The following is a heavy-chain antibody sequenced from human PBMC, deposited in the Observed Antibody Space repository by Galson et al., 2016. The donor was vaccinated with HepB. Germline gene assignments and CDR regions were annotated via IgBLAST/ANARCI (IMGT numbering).Heavy chain of an antibody. J-gene: IGHJ6*02. CDR3: ARDHLPPTHSATRLRFVEWHFYFGMDV. CDR2: IWYAESNV. V-gene: IGHV3-33*01. D-gene: IGHD3-3*01. CDR1: GFSFSKYG. Sequence: SLRLSCAVSGFSFSKYGMHWVRQAPGKGLEWVATIWYAESNVYYSDSVKGRFSISRDNSKNMVYLHMNTLKAEDTAVYYCARDHLPPTHSATRLRFVEWHFYFGMDVWGQGTTVTVSS.